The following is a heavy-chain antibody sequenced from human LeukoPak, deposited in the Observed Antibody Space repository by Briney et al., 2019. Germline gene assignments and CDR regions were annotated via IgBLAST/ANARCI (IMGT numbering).Heavy chain of an antibody. J-gene: IGHJ4*02. Sequence: GGSLRLSCAASGFTFSSYAMTWVRQAPGKGLEWVSSISGSGGSTYYGDSVKGRFTISRDNSRNTLYLQMNRLRAEDSAVYFCASQLLNPYSFDHWGQGTLVTVSS. CDR1: GFTFSSYA. CDR3: ASQLLNPYSFDH. CDR2: ISGSGGST. D-gene: IGHD2-2*02. V-gene: IGHV3-23*01.